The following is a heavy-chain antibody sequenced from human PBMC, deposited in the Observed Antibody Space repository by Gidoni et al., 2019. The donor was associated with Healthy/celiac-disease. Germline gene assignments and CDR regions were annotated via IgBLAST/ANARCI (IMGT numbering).Heavy chain of an antibody. D-gene: IGHD5-12*01. CDR3: ARYTGLGDGYNYFDY. Sequence: QVQLQESGPGLVKPSQTLSLTCTVSGGSISSGGYYWSWIRQHPGKGLEWIGYIYYSGSTYYNPSLKSRVTISVDTSKNQFSLKLSSVTAADTAVYYCARYTGLGDGYNYFDYWGQGTLVTVSS. CDR1: GGSISSGGYY. CDR2: IYYSGST. J-gene: IGHJ4*02. V-gene: IGHV4-31*03.